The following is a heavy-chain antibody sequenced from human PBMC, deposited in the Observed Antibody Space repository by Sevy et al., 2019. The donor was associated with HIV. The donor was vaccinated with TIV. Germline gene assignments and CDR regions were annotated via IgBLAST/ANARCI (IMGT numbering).Heavy chain of an antibody. CDR1: GGSFRGYY. CDR3: ARSPPVVVVPGAPSWFDP. D-gene: IGHD2-2*01. CDR2: INHSGST. V-gene: IGHV4-34*01. Sequence: SETLSLTCAVYGGSFRGYYWNWIRQTPGKGLEWIGEINHSGSTNYNPSLKSRVTISVDTSKNQFSLRLNSVTAADTAVYYCARSPPVVVVPGAPSWFDPWGQRTLVFVSS. J-gene: IGHJ5*02.